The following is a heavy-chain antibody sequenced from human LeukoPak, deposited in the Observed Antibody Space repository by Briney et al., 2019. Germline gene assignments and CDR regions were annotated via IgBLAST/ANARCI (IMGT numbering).Heavy chain of an antibody. CDR3: ARDYAFDI. CDR1: GDSISSYY. J-gene: IGHJ3*02. V-gene: IGHV4-59*01. Sequence: PSETLSLTGTVSGDSISSYYWSWIRQPPGKGLEWIGCIYYSGNTNYNPSLKSRVTISIDTSRNQFSLKLNSVTAADTAVYYCARDYAFDIWGQGTMVTVSS. CDR2: IYYSGNT.